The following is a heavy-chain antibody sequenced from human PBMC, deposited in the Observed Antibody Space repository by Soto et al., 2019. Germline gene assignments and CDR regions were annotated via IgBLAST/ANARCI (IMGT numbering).Heavy chain of an antibody. V-gene: IGHV4-4*02. D-gene: IGHD3-3*01. CDR1: GGSISSSNW. Sequence: PSETLSLTCAVSGGSISSSNWWSWVRQPPGKGLEWIGEIYHSGSTNYNPSLKSRVTISVDKSKNQFSLKLSSVTAADTAVYYCATGGGDYDFWSGYSTKAQARFDCWGPGTLVTFSS. CDR2: IYHSGST. CDR3: ATGGGDYDFWSGYSTKAQARFDC. J-gene: IGHJ4*02.